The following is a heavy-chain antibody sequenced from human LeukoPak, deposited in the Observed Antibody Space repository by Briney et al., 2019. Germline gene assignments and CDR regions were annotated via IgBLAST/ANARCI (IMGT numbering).Heavy chain of an antibody. V-gene: IGHV3-21*01. J-gene: IGHJ3*02. CDR1: GFTFSSYS. D-gene: IGHD3-22*01. Sequence: GGSLRLSCAASGFTFSSYSMNSVCQAPGKRLGRVSSISSSSSYIYYADSVKGRFTNSRDNAKNSLYLQMNSLRAEDTAVYYCARDLYYYEISGYYPGAFDIWGQGTMVTVSS. CDR3: ARDLYYYEISGYYPGAFDI. CDR2: ISSSSSYI.